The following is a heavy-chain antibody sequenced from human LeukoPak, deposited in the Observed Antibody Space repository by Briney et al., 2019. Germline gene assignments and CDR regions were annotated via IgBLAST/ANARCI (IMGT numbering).Heavy chain of an antibody. CDR3: ARYGDYAFDY. CDR1: GGSISSGNSY. V-gene: IGHV4-31*03. J-gene: IGHJ4*02. D-gene: IGHD4-17*01. Sequence: SETLSLTCSVSGGSISSGNSYWSSLRQHPEKGLEWIGYIYYSGSSYYNPSLKSRVTILVDASKNQFSLKLTSVTAADTAVYYCARYGDYAFDYWGQGTLVTVSS. CDR2: IYYSGSS.